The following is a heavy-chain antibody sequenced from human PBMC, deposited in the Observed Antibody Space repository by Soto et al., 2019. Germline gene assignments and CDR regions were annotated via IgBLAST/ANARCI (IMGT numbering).Heavy chain of an antibody. CDR1: GYTFTSYY. D-gene: IGHD6-19*01. J-gene: IGHJ6*02. CDR3: AREGGLIPVAGAPYDYYGMDV. Sequence: ASVKVSCKASGYTFTSYYLHWLRQAPGQGLEWMGVINPTGGSTTYAQRFQGRATMAWDTSTATIYVELSSLRSDDTAVYYCAREGGLIPVAGAPYDYYGMDVWGQGTTVTVSS. CDR2: INPTGGST. V-gene: IGHV1-46*01.